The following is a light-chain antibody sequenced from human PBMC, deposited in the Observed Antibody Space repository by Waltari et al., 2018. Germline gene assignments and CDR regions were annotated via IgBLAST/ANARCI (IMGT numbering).Light chain of an antibody. J-gene: IGLJ2*01. Sequence: QSALTQPASVPGSPGQSITISCTGTSSDVGSHNLVSWYQHHPGKAPKLMIYEDTKRPSGVSNRFSGSKSGNTASLTISGLQAEDEADYYCCSYAGGTASILLGGGTKLTVL. CDR3: CSYAGGTASIL. CDR1: SSDVGSHNL. V-gene: IGLV2-23*01. CDR2: EDT.